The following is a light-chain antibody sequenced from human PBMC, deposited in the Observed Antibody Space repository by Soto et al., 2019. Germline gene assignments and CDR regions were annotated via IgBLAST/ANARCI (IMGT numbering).Light chain of an antibody. V-gene: IGKV1-27*01. CDR3: RKYNSAPPA. CDR2: AAS. J-gene: IGKJ2*01. CDR1: QGISNY. Sequence: DIQMTQSPSSLSASVGDRVTITCRASQGISNYLAWYQQKPGRAPKLLIYAASTLQSGVPSRFSGSRSGTDSTVTIRNLQAEEVGKYYCRKYNSAPPAFGQGTKMEIK.